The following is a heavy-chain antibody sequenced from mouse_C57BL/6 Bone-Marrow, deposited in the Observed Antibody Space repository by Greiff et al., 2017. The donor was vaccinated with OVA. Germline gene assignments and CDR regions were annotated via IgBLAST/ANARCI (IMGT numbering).Heavy chain of an antibody. Sequence: EVKLMESGGGLVKPGGSLKLSCAASGFTFSSYAMSWVRQTPEKRLEWVSTISDGGSSTHYTDNVKVRFTISRDNAKNNLYLHMSYLKSEDTAMYYCASGNDYDGYWYLDVWGTGTTVTVSA. CDR2: ISDGGSST. CDR3: ASGNDYDGYWYLDV. V-gene: IGHV5-4*03. J-gene: IGHJ1*03. D-gene: IGHD2-4*01. CDR1: GFTFSSYA.